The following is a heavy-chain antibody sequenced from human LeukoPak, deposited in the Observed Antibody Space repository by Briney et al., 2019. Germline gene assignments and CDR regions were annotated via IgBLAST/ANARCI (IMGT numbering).Heavy chain of an antibody. CDR1: GGPFSGYY. Sequence: SETLSLTCAVYGGPFSGYYWSWIRQPPGKGLEWIGEINHSGSTNYNPSLKSRVTISVDTSKNQFSLKLSSVTAADTAVYYCARTKYYYGSGTYYYYYMDVWGKGTTVTISS. V-gene: IGHV4-34*01. CDR2: INHSGST. J-gene: IGHJ6*03. D-gene: IGHD3-10*01. CDR3: ARTKYYYGSGTYYYYYMDV.